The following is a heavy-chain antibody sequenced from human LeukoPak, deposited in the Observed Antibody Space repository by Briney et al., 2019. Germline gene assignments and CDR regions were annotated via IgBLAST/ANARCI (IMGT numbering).Heavy chain of an antibody. D-gene: IGHD3-22*01. J-gene: IGHJ4*02. CDR1: GFTFSDYW. Sequence: GGSLRLSCAASGFTFSDYWMHWVRQAPGKGLVWVSRINTDGSSTNYADSVKGRFTISRDNAKNSLYLQMNSLRAEDTAVYYCARDPPYYYDSSGHTDYWGQGTLVTVSS. CDR3: ARDPPYYYDSSGHTDY. CDR2: INTDGSST. V-gene: IGHV3-74*01.